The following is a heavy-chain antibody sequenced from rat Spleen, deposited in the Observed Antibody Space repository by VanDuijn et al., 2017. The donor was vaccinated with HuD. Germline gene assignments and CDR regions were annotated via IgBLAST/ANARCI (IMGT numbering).Heavy chain of an antibody. Sequence: EVQLVESGGGLVQPGRSLKLSCAASGFTFSDYYMAWVRQAPTKGLEWVTTITNSGGNTYYRDSVKGRFTISRDNAKSTLSLQMDSLRSEDTATYYCARRHYGYTDYFDYWGQGVMVTVSS. V-gene: IGHV5-25*01. J-gene: IGHJ2*01. CDR3: ARRHYGYTDYFDY. CDR2: ITNSGGNT. D-gene: IGHD1-9*01. CDR1: GFTFSDYY.